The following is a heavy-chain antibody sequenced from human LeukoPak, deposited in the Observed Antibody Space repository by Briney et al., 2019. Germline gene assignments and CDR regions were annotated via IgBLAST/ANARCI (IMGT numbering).Heavy chain of an antibody. J-gene: IGHJ4*02. CDR1: GFTFDDYG. V-gene: IGHV3-21*01. Sequence: KSGGSLRLSCAASGFTFDDYGMHWVRQAPGEGLEWVSSISSGSGYIFYADSVKGRFTISRDNAKRSLYLQMNSLRAEDTAFYYCTRGDSGDYEHWGQGTLVTVSS. D-gene: IGHD4-17*01. CDR2: ISSGSGYI. CDR3: TRGDSGDYEH.